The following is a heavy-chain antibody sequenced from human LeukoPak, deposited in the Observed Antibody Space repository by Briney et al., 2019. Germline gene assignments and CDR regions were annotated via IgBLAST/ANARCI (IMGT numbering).Heavy chain of an antibody. CDR3: ARAVGPRGGNWSDP. CDR1: GYTFTSYF. J-gene: IGHJ5*02. V-gene: IGHV1-46*01. D-gene: IGHD1-26*01. Sequence: ASVKVSCKASGYTFTSYFMHWVRQAPGQGLEWMGVVNPSSGSTTYSQKFQGRVTMTRDTSTSTVYMDLGSLRSDDTAVYYCARAVGPRGGNWSDPWGQGTLVTVSS. CDR2: VNPSSGST.